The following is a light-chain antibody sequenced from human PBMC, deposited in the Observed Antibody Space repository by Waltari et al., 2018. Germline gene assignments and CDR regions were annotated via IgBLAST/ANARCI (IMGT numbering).Light chain of an antibody. CDR1: QGISSY. CDR2: AAS. Sequence: IQLTQSPSSLSASVGDRVTITCRASQGISSYLAWYQQKPGKAPKLLISAASTLQSGVPSRFSGSGSGTDFTLTISSLQPEDFATYYCQQSYSTPWTFGQGTKVEIK. J-gene: IGKJ1*01. V-gene: IGKV1-39*01. CDR3: QQSYSTPWT.